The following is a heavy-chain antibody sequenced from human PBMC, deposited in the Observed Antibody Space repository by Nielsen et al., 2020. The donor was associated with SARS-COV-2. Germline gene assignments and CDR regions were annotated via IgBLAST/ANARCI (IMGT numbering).Heavy chain of an antibody. Sequence: VRQAPGKGLEWVSSISSSSSYIYYADSVKGRFTISRDNAKNSLYLQMNSLRAEDTAVYYCARGFGDSSGYVQHDDTIDYWGQGTLVTVSS. V-gene: IGHV3-21*01. CDR3: ARGFGDSSGYVQHDDTIDY. J-gene: IGHJ4*02. CDR2: ISSSSSYI. D-gene: IGHD3-22*01.